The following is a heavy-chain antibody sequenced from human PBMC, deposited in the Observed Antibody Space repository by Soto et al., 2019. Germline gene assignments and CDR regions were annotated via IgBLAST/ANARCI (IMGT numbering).Heavy chain of an antibody. CDR1: GLSFSGYY. CDR3: ARAGGSSWQKKFDY. D-gene: IGHD6-13*01. CDR2: INHSGST. J-gene: IGHJ4*02. V-gene: IGHV4-34*01. Sequence: SETLSLTCTFYGLSFSGYYWSWIRQPPGKGLEWIGEINHSGSTNYNPSLKSRVTISVDTSKNQFSLKLSSVTAADTAVYYCARAGGSSWQKKFDYWGQGTLVTVS.